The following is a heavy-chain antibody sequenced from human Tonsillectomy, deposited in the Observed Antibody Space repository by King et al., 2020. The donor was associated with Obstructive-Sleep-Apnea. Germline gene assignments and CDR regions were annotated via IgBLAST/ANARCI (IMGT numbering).Heavy chain of an antibody. V-gene: IGHV4-30-4*01. D-gene: IGHD2-15*01. CDR2: IYHSGTT. CDR3: ARKYCSGGSCYAGTPRFDP. Sequence: VQLQESGPGLVKSSQTLSLTCTVSGGSISSRDYYWRWLRQPPGKGLEWIGYIYHSGTTYYNPSLKSRLTISIDTSKNQFSLKLSSVTAADPAVYYCARKYCSGGSCYAGTPRFDPWGQGTLVTVSS. CDR1: GGSISSRDYY. J-gene: IGHJ5*02.